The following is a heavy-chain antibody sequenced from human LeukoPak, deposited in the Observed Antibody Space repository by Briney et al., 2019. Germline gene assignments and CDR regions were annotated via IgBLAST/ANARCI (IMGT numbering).Heavy chain of an antibody. J-gene: IGHJ6*02. D-gene: IGHD2-8*02. V-gene: IGHV3-33*01. CDR1: GFTFSTYG. Sequence: GGSLRLSCAASGFTFSTYGMHWVRQAPGKGLEWVAVIWYDGSIKYYADSVKGRFTFSRDNSKSTMYLRMNSLRAEDTAVYSCARIACTGGNCKPYYYYGLDVWGQGTTVTVSS. CDR2: IWYDGSIK. CDR3: ARIACTGGNCKPYYYYGLDV.